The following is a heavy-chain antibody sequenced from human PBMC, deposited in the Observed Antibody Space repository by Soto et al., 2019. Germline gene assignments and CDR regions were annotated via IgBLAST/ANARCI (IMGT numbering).Heavy chain of an antibody. CDR1: GGSISSSNYY. Sequence: QLQLQESGPGLVKPSETLSLTCTVSGGSISSSNYYWGWIRQPPGKGLEWIGSNYYSGSTYYTPSLKSRLTLSVDTSKNQFSLRLSSVTAADTAVYYCARLLRKLWFGELHGIDPWGQGTLVTVSS. J-gene: IGHJ5*02. CDR2: NYYSGST. CDR3: ARLLRKLWFGELHGIDP. V-gene: IGHV4-39*01. D-gene: IGHD3-10*01.